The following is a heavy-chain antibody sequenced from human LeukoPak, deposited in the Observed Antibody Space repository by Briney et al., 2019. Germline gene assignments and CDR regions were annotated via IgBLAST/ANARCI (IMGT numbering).Heavy chain of an antibody. CDR3: AKSQLGYDLLEAFDY. CDR1: GFTFSSYA. V-gene: IGHV3-23*01. Sequence: GGSLRLSCAASGFTFSSYAMSWVRQAPGKGLEWVSGISGSGGSTYYADSVKGRLTISRDNSKNTLYLQMNSLRAEDTAIYYCAKSQLGYDLLEAFDYWCQGTLVTVSS. J-gene: IGHJ4*02. CDR2: ISGSGGST. D-gene: IGHD5-12*01.